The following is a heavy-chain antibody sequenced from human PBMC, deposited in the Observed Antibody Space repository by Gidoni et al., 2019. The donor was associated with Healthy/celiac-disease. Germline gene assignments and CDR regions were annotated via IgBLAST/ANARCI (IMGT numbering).Heavy chain of an antibody. D-gene: IGHD2-15*01. J-gene: IGHJ4*02. CDR1: GGSISSGSYY. V-gene: IGHV4-61*02. Sequence: QVQLQESGPGLVKPSQTLSLTCTVSGGSISSGSYYWSWIRPPAGKGLEWIGRIYTSGSTNYNPSLKSRVTISVDTSKNQFSLKLSSVTAADTAVYYCARVAGGRAIDYWGQGTLVTVSS. CDR2: IYTSGST. CDR3: ARVAGGRAIDY.